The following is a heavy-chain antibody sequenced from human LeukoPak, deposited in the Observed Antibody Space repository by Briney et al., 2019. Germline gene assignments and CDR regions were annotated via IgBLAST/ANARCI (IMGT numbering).Heavy chain of an antibody. J-gene: IGHJ2*01. CDR2: IYSSGIT. D-gene: IGHD4-17*01. V-gene: IGHV4-4*07. Sequence: PSETLSLTCAVSGGSISSFYWSWIRQPAGRGLEWIGRIYSSGITNYNPSLKSRVTMSVDTSRNQFSLKLSSVTAADTAVYYCARVTTPWFFDLWGRGTLVTVSS. CDR1: GGSISSFY. CDR3: ARVTTPWFFDL.